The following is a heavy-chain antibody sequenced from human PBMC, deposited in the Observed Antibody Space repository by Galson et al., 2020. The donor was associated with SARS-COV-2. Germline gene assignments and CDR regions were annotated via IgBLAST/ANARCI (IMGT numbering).Heavy chain of an antibody. V-gene: IGHV4-59*08. CDR2: IYSTGTT. CDR3: AKLAEGRRSSEDY. CDR1: CGPISGYY. Sequence: ETSETLSLTCTVSCGPISGYYWSWIRQTPGKKLEWLGRIYSTGTTDYNPSLKSRVTISVDTSKNQFSLTLISVTAADTAVYYCAKLAEGRRSSEDYWGQGTLVTVSS. J-gene: IGHJ4*02.